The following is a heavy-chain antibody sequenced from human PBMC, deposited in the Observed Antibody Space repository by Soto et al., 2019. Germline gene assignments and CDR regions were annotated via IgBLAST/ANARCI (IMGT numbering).Heavy chain of an antibody. J-gene: IGHJ4*02. CDR1: GGSVSSGSYY. CDR3: ARGSWSYFNY. Sequence: SETLSLTCPVSGGSVSSGSYYWTRIRQPPGKGLEWNVSTSDSGSTNYKPSLKSRVTMSVDTSKKQCSLKLSSVTAADTAVYYSARGSWSYFNYWGQGPLVTVS. CDR2: TSDSGST. D-gene: IGHD3-10*01. V-gene: IGHV4-61*01.